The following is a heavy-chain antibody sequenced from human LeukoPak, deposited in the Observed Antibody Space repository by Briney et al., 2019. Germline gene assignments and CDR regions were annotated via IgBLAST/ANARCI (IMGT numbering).Heavy chain of an antibody. V-gene: IGHV1-46*01. CDR1: GYSLTPYY. CDR2: INPSGGST. J-gene: IGHJ5*02. Sequence: ASVKVSCKASGYSLTPYYIHGLGPAPGQGLEWMGVINPSGGSTSFAQKFQARLTMTRDTSTSTVYMELSGLSSEDTAVYYCAREIVVVPSAMGFDPWGQGTMVTVSS. D-gene: IGHD2-2*01. CDR3: AREIVVVPSAMGFDP.